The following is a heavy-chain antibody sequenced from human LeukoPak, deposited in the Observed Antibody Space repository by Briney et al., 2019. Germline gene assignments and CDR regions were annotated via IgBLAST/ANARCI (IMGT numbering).Heavy chain of an antibody. Sequence: PGGSLRLSCAASGFTFDDYAMHWVRQAPGKGLEWVSGISWNSGSIGYADSVKGRFTISRDNAKNSLYLQMNSLRAEDTALYYCASFGYCTNGVCYNSAFDIWGQGTMVTVSS. CDR3: ASFGYCTNGVCYNSAFDI. CDR1: GFTFDDYA. V-gene: IGHV3-9*01. J-gene: IGHJ3*02. CDR2: ISWNSGSI. D-gene: IGHD2-8*01.